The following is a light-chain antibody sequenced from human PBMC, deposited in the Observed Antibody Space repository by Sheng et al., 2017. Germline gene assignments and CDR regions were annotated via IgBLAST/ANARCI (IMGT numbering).Light chain of an antibody. J-gene: IGKJ1*01. CDR3: QQRSDWPWT. Sequence: EIVLTQSPATLSLSPGERVTLSCRASQSITTYLAWYQQKPGQAPRLLIYDASNRATGIPARFSGSGSRTDFTLTISSLQPEDFAVYYCQQRSDWPWTFGQGTKVEIK. CDR1: QSITTY. CDR2: DAS. V-gene: IGKV3-11*01.